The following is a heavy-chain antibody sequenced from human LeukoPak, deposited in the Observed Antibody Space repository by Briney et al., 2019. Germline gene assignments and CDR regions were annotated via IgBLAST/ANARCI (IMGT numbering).Heavy chain of an antibody. J-gene: IGHJ1*01. CDR2: ISGSGGST. V-gene: IGHV3-23*01. CDR3: AKWSGIVVVVAAEYFQH. D-gene: IGHD2-15*01. CDR1: GFTVSSYA. Sequence: GGSLRLSCAASGFTVSSYAMSWVRQAPGKGLGWVSVISGSGGSTYYADSVKGRFTISRDNSKNTLYLQMNSLRAEDTAVYYCAKWSGIVVVVAAEYFQHWGQGTLVTVSS.